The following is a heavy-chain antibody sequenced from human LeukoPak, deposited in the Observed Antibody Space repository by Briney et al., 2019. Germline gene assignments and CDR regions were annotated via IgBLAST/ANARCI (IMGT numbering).Heavy chain of an antibody. V-gene: IGHV1-2*02. CDR1: GYTFTGHY. CDR3: AREAVIRGIIITNFDY. J-gene: IGHJ4*02. Sequence: ASVKVSCKASGYTFTGHYMHWVRQAPGQGLEWMGWIDPNSGDTNYAQKFQGRVTMTRATSISTAYMELSRLSFDDTAVYYCAREAVIRGIIITNFDYSGQGTLVTVSS. D-gene: IGHD3-10*01. CDR2: IDPNSGDT.